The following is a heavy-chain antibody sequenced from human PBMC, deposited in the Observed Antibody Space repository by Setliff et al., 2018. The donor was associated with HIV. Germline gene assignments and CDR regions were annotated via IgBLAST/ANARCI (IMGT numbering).Heavy chain of an antibody. CDR3: ARHMVATSYYFDY. CDR2: FYYSGST. CDR1: GGSISSHY. Sequence: LSLTCNVSGGSISSHYWNWIRQPPGGGLEWIGYFYYSGSTNYNPSLKSRVTISVDTSKNQFSLKLTSVTAADTAVYYCARHMVATSYYFDYWGQGTLVTVSS. D-gene: IGHD5-12*01. V-gene: IGHV4-59*08. J-gene: IGHJ4*02.